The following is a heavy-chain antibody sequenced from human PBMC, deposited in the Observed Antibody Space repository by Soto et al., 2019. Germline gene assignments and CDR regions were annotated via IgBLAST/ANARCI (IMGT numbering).Heavy chain of an antibody. Sequence: PSETLSLTCTVSGGSISSGGYYWSWIRQHPGKGLEWIGYIYYSGSTYYNPSLKSRVTISVDTSKNQFSLKLSSVTAADTAVYYCARRPWFGELGYFDYWGQGTLVTVSS. D-gene: IGHD3-10*01. J-gene: IGHJ4*02. V-gene: IGHV4-31*03. CDR1: GGSISSGGYY. CDR3: ARRPWFGELGYFDY. CDR2: IYYSGST.